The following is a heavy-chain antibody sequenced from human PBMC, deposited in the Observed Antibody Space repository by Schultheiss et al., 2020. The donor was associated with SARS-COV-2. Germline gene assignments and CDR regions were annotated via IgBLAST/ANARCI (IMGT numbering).Heavy chain of an antibody. J-gene: IGHJ6*02. CDR2: ISGSGGST. Sequence: GGSLRLSCAASGFTFSNYAMHWVRQAPGKGLEWVSAISGSGGSTYYADSVKGRFTISRDNAKNSLYLQMNSLRAEDTAVYYCARDLSGTMTRDYYYGMDVWGQGTTVTVSS. CDR1: GFTFSNYA. CDR3: ARDLSGTMTRDYYYGMDV. V-gene: IGHV3-21*01. D-gene: IGHD3-22*01.